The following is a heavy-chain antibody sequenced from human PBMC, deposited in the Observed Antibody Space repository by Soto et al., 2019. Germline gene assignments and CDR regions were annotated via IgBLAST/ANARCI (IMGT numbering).Heavy chain of an antibody. CDR3: ATTARNEVTGTVLHY. Sequence: TSETLSLTCTVSGGSISSGDYYWSWIRQPPGKGLEWIGYIYYSGSTYYNPSLMSRVTISVDTSKRQFSLKLSSVTAADTAVYYCATTARNEVTGTVLHYWGQGTLVTVSS. V-gene: IGHV4-30-4*01. CDR2: IYYSGST. D-gene: IGHD6-19*01. J-gene: IGHJ4*02. CDR1: GGSISSGDYY.